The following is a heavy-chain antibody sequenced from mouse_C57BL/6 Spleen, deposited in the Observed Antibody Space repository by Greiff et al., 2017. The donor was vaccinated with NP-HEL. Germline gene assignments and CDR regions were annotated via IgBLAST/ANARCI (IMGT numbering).Heavy chain of an antibody. Sequence: VQLQQPGAELVKPGASVKMSCKASGYTFTSYWITWVKQRPGQGLEWIGDIYPGSGSTNYNEKFKSKATLTVDTSSSTAYMQLSSLTSEDSAVYYCANSYYGSSYGFAYWGQGTLVTVSA. J-gene: IGHJ3*01. D-gene: IGHD1-1*01. CDR3: ANSYYGSSYGFAY. V-gene: IGHV1-55*01. CDR1: GYTFTSYW. CDR2: IYPGSGST.